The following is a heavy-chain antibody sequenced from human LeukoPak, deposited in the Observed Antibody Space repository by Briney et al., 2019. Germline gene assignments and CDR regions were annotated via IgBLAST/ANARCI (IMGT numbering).Heavy chain of an antibody. V-gene: IGHV3-48*03. D-gene: IGHD6-13*01. CDR2: ISSSGSTI. J-gene: IGHJ4*02. Sequence: GGSLRLSCAASGFTFSSYEMNWVRQAPGKGLEWVSYISSSGSTIYYADSVKGRFTISRDNAKNSLYLQMNSLRAEDTAVYYCARHWLGSSWPCLDYWGQGTLVTVSS. CDR3: ARHWLGSSWPCLDY. CDR1: GFTFSSYE.